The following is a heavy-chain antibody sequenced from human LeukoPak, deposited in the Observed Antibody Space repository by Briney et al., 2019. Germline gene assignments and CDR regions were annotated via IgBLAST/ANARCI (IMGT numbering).Heavy chain of an antibody. CDR2: MNPNSGNT. Sequence: GASVKVSCKASGYTFTSYDINWVRQATGQGLEWMGWMNPNSGNTDYAQKFQGRVTMTRNTSISTAYMELSSLRSEDTAVYYCARVGSGSYWNPDYFDYWGQGTLVTVSS. D-gene: IGHD3-10*01. CDR1: GYTFTSYD. V-gene: IGHV1-8*01. CDR3: ARVGSGSYWNPDYFDY. J-gene: IGHJ4*02.